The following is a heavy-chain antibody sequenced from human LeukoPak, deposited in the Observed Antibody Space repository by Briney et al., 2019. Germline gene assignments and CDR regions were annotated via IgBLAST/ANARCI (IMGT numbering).Heavy chain of an antibody. CDR2: ISSSSSFI. V-gene: IGHV3-21*01. Sequence: KTGGSLRLSCAPSVFTFSNCSMNCVRQAPGKGLEWVSSISSSSSFIYYADSVKGRFTISRDNAKNSLYLHMNSLRVWDAAVYYCGKGGRTTAELIDYWGQGTLVTVSS. CDR3: GKGGRTTAELIDY. D-gene: IGHD4-17*01. J-gene: IGHJ4*02. CDR1: VFTFSNCS.